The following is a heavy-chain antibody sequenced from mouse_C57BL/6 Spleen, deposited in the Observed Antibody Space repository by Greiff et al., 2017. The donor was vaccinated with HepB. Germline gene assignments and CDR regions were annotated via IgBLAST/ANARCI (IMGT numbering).Heavy chain of an antibody. CDR2: IWSGGST. V-gene: IGHV2-2*01. J-gene: IGHJ2*01. CDR3: ARKGGCDEGDYFDY. CDR1: GFSLTSYG. Sequence: VQLQQSGPGLVQPSPRLSITCTVSGFSLTSYGIHWVRQSPGKGLEWLGVIWSGGSTDYNAAFISRLSISKDNSKSQVFFKRNSLQADDTAIYYCARKGGCDEGDYFDYWGQGTTLTVSS. D-gene: IGHD3-3*01.